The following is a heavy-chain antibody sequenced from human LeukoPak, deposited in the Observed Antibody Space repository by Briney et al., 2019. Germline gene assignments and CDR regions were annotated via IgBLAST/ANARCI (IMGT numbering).Heavy chain of an antibody. D-gene: IGHD3-3*01. Sequence: SETLSLTCTVSGGSISSYYWSWIQQPPGKGLEWIGYIYYSGSTNYNPSLKSRVTISVDTSKNQFSLKLSSVTAADTAVYYCARAVITIFGVVIIHDAFDIWGQGTMVTVSS. CDR2: IYYSGST. V-gene: IGHV4-59*01. J-gene: IGHJ3*02. CDR1: GGSISSYY. CDR3: ARAVITIFGVVIIHDAFDI.